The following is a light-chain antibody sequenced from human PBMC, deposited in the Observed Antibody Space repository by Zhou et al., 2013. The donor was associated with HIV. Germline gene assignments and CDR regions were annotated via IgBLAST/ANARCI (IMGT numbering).Light chain of an antibody. CDR1: QSISHW. CDR3: QQYMSYPLT. Sequence: DIQMTQSPSTLSASVGDRVTITCRASQSISHWLAWYQHKAGKAPKLLIQKASILQSGVPSRFSGSGSGTEFTLTISSLQPDDFATYYCQQYMSYPLTFGGGTKVE. V-gene: IGKV1-5*03. CDR2: KAS. J-gene: IGKJ4*01.